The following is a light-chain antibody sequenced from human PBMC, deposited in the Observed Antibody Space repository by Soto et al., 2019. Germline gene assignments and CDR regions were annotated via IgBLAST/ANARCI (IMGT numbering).Light chain of an antibody. J-gene: IGKJ1*01. V-gene: IGKV3-15*01. Sequence: EIVMTQSPATLSVSPGERGTLSCRASQSVSNNLAWYQKKPGQAPRLLIYGASTRATGIPARFSGGGSGTEFTLTISILQSEDFAVYYCQQYNNWWTFGQGTRVEIK. CDR1: QSVSNN. CDR2: GAS. CDR3: QQYNNWWT.